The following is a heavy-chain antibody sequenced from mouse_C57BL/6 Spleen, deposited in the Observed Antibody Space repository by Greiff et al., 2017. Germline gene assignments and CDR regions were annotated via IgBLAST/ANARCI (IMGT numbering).Heavy chain of an antibody. CDR1: GYSFTGYY. V-gene: IGHV1-42*01. CDR2: INPSTGGT. D-gene: IGHD3-2*02. Sequence: EVQLQQSGPELVKPGASVKISCKASGYSFTGYYMNWVKQSPEKSLEWIGEINPSTGGTTYNQKFKAKATLTVDKSSSTAYMQLKSLTSEDSAVYYCAREGTAQATGFAYWGQGTLVTVSA. J-gene: IGHJ3*01. CDR3: AREGTAQATGFAY.